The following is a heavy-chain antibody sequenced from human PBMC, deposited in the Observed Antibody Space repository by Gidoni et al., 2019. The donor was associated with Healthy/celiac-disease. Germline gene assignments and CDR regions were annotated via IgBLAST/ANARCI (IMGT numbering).Heavy chain of an antibody. D-gene: IGHD4-17*01. CDR3: AREYGTTVTTDLVGLDY. J-gene: IGHJ4*02. CDR1: GFTFRSYW. Sequence: EVQLVESGGGLVQPGGSLRLSCAASGFTFRSYWMSWVRQAPGKGRVWVANIQQYGSEKYYVDSVKGRFTISRDNAKNSLYLQMNSMGAEDTAVYYCAREYGTTVTTDLVGLDYWGQGTLVTVSS. V-gene: IGHV3-7*01. CDR2: IQQYGSEK.